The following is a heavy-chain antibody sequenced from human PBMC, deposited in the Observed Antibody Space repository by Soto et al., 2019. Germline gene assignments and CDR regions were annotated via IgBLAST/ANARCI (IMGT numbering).Heavy chain of an antibody. D-gene: IGHD6-13*01. CDR1: GGSISSSSYY. V-gene: IGHV4-39*01. J-gene: IGHJ5*02. CDR2: IYYSGST. CDR3: ARGTSAGTLFIGFDP. Sequence: SETLSLTCTVSGGSISSSSYYWGWIRQPPGKRQEWIGSIYYSGSTYYNPSLKSRVTISVDTSKNQFSLKLSSVTAADTAVYYCARGTSAGTLFIGFDPWGQGTLVTVSS.